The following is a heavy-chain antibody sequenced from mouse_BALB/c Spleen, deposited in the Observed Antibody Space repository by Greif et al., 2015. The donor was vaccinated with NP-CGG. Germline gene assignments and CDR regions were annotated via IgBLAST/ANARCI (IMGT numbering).Heavy chain of an antibody. D-gene: IGHD2-3*01. V-gene: IGHV5-6-5*01. CDR2: ISSGGST. Sequence: EVMLVESGGGLVKPGGSLKLSCAASGFTFSSYAMSWVRQTPEKRLEWVASISSGGSTYYPDSVKGQFTISRDNARNILYLQMSSLRSEDTAMYYCAREGDGYFFDYWGQGTTLTVSS. J-gene: IGHJ2*01. CDR3: AREGDGYFFDY. CDR1: GFTFSSYA.